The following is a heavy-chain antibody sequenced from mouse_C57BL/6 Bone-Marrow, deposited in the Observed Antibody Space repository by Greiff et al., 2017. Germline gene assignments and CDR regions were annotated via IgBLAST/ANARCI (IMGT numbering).Heavy chain of an antibody. CDR1: GYTFTSYW. CDR3: ARWDYGSSLGYWYFDV. D-gene: IGHD1-1*01. J-gene: IGHJ1*03. V-gene: IGHV1-55*01. Sequence: QVQLQQPGAELVKPGASVKMSCTASGYTFTSYWITWVKQRPGQGLEWIGDIYPGSGSTNYTEKFKSKATLTVDTSSSTAYMQLSSLTSEDSAVYYCARWDYGSSLGYWYFDVWGTGTTVTVSS. CDR2: IYPGSGST.